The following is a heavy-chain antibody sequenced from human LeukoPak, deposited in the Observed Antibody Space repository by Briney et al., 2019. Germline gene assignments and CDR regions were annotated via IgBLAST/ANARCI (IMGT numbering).Heavy chain of an antibody. V-gene: IGHV4-61*02. D-gene: IGHD6-19*01. CDR1: GGSISSGSYY. CDR3: ARQPAPYSSGWNDGFDI. CDR2: IYTSGST. J-gene: IGHJ3*02. Sequence: SETLSLTCTVSGGSISSGSYYWSWIRQPAGKGLEWIGRIYTSGSTNYNPSLKSRVIMSVDTSKNQFSLKLSSVTAADTAVYYCARQPAPYSSGWNDGFDIWGQGTMVTVSA.